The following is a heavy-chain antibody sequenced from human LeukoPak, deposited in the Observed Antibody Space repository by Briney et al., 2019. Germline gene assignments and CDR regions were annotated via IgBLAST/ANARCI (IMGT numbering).Heavy chain of an antibody. V-gene: IGHV4-34*01. CDR2: INHSGST. Sequence: SETLSLTCAVYGGSFSGYYWSWIRQPPGKGLEWIGEINHSGSTNYNPSLKSRVTISVDTSKNQFSLKLSFVTAADTAVYYCARESRGYSYGYVGWGQGTLVTVSS. CDR3: ARESRGYSYGYVG. J-gene: IGHJ4*02. D-gene: IGHD5-18*01. CDR1: GGSFSGYY.